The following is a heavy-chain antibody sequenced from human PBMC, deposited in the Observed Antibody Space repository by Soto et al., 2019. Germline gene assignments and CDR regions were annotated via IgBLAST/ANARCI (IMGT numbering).Heavy chain of an antibody. CDR1: GFTFSSYS. V-gene: IGHV3-21*01. J-gene: IGHJ4*02. CDR3: ASANEICKGWCENFDY. D-gene: IGHD1-1*01. CDR2: ISSSSSYI. Sequence: PGGSLRLSCAASGFTFSSYSMNWVRQAPGKGLEWVSSISSSSSYIYYADSVKGRFTISRDNAKNSLYLQMNSLRAEDTAVYYCASANEICKGWCENFDYWGQGTLVTVSS.